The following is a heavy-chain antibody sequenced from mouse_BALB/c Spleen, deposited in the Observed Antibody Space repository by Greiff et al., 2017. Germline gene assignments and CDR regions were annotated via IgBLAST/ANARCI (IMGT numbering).Heavy chain of an antibody. V-gene: IGHV5-12-1*01. D-gene: IGHD2-2*01. Sequence: EVMLVESGGGLVKPGGSLKLSCAASGFAFSSYDMSWVRQTPEKRLEWVAYISSGSSTIYYADTVKGRFAISRDNPKNTLFLQMTSLRSEDTAMYYCARYVGLRMDYWGQGTSVTVSS. CDR3: ARYVGLRMDY. CDR2: ISSGSSTI. CDR1: GFAFSSYD. J-gene: IGHJ4*01.